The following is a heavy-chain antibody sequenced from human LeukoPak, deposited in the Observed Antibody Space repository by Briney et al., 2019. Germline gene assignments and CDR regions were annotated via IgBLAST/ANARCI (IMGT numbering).Heavy chain of an antibody. CDR2: IYYSGST. D-gene: IGHD5-18*01. CDR3: ARDSDPGYSYGESYWYFDL. CDR1: GGSISSGGYY. J-gene: IGHJ2*01. Sequence: KPSETLSLTCTVSGGSISSGGYYWNWIRQHPGKGLEWIGYIYYSGSTYYNPSLKSRVTISVDTSKNQFSLKLSSVTAADTAVYYCARDSDPGYSYGESYWYFDLWGRGTLVTVSS. V-gene: IGHV4-31*03.